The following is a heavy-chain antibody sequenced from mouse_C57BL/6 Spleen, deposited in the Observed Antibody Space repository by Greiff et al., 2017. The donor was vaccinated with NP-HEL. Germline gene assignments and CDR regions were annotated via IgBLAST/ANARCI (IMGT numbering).Heavy chain of an antibody. Sequence: EVQLVESGPGMVKPSQSLSLSCTVTGYYITSGYDWHWIRHFPGNKLEWMGYISYSGSTNYNPFLNSRISITHDTTKNHFFLKLNSLTTEDTATYNCARAPERGWFAYWGQGTLVTVSA. CDR2: ISYSGST. J-gene: IGHJ3*01. V-gene: IGHV3-1*01. CDR3: ARAPERGWFAY. CDR1: GYYITSGYD.